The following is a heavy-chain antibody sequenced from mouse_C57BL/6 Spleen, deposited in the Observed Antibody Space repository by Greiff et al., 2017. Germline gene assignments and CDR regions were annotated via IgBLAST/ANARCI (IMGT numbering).Heavy chain of an antibody. V-gene: IGHV1-55*01. CDR1: GYTFTSYW. CDR2: IYPGSGST. J-gene: IGHJ4*01. CDR3: ASIYYGYDDYAMDY. Sequence: QVQLKQPGAELVKPGASVKMSCKASGYTFTSYWITWVKQRPGQGLEWIGDIYPGSGSTNYNEKFKSKATLTVDTSSSTAYMQLSSLTSEDSAVYYCASIYYGYDDYAMDYWGQGTSVTVSS. D-gene: IGHD2-2*01.